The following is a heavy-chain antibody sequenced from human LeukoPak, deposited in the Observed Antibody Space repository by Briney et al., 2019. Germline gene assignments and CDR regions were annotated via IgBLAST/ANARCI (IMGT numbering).Heavy chain of an antibody. CDR1: GYSISSGYY. D-gene: IGHD4-17*01. V-gene: IGHV4-38-2*02. J-gene: IGHJ4*02. Sequence: SETLSLTCTVSGYSISSGYYWGWIRQPPGKGLEWIGSIYHSGSTYYNPSLKSRVTISVDTSKNQFSLKLSSVTAADTAVYYCARQGTVTLDYWGQGTLVTVSS. CDR2: IYHSGST. CDR3: ARQGTVTLDY.